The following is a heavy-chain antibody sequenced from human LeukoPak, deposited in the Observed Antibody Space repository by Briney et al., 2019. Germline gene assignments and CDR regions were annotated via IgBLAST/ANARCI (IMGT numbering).Heavy chain of an antibody. CDR1: GYTFTSYG. D-gene: IGHD3-22*01. CDR2: ISAYNGNT. J-gene: IGHJ4*02. V-gene: IGHV1-18*01. CDR3: ARDDPPAWYYDSSGYSEPRD. Sequence: GAPVKVSCKASGYTFTSYGISWVRQAPGQGLEWMGWISAYNGNTNYAQKLQGRVTMTTDTSTSTAYMELRSLRSDDTAVYYCARDDPPAWYYDSSGYSEPRDWGQGTLVTVSS.